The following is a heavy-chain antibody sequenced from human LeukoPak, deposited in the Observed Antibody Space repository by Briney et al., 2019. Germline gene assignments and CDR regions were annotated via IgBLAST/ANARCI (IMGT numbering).Heavy chain of an antibody. CDR2: IKQDGSEK. V-gene: IGHV3-7*04. Sequence: GGSLRLSCAASRFTFSSYWMSWVRQGPGKGLEWVASIKQDGSEKQYVDSLKGRFTISRDNAKNSLCLQMNSLRAEDTAVYYCARVAVAATGAFDIWGQGTMVTVSS. D-gene: IGHD6-19*01. J-gene: IGHJ3*02. CDR1: RFTFSSYW. CDR3: ARVAVAATGAFDI.